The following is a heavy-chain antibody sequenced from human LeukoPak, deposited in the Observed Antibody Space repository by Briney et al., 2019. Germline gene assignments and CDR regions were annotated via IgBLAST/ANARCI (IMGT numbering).Heavy chain of an antibody. D-gene: IGHD2-2*01. CDR2: IYTSGST. Sequence: SETLSLTCTVSGGSISSYYWSWIRQPAGKGLEWIGRIYTSGSTNYNPSLKSRVTMSVDTSKNQFSLKLSSVTAADTAVYYCARDHSYCSSTSCYLVDRFDPWGRGTLVTVSS. CDR3: ARDHSYCSSTSCYLVDRFDP. CDR1: GGSISSYY. V-gene: IGHV4-4*07. J-gene: IGHJ5*02.